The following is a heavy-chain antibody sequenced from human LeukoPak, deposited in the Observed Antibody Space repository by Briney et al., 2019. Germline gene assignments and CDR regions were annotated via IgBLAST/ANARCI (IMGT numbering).Heavy chain of an antibody. CDR2: INHSGST. D-gene: IGHD3-22*01. CDR3: ARGRSSVRTMIVVVTRINWFDP. V-gene: IGHV4-34*01. Sequence: NASETLSLTCAVYGGSFSGYYWSWIRQPPGKGLEWIGEINHSGSTNYNPSLKSRVTISVYTSKNPFSLKLSSVTAADTAVYYCARGRSSVRTMIVVVTRINWFDPWGQGTLVTVSS. CDR1: GGSFSGYY. J-gene: IGHJ5*02.